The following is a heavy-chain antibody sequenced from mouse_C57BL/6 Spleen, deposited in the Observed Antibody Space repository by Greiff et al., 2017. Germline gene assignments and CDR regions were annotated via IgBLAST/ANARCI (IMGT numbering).Heavy chain of an antibody. V-gene: IGHV1-80*01. Sequence: VESGASVKISCKASGYAFSSYWMNWVKQRPGKGLEWIGQIYPGDGDTNYNGKFKGKATLTADKSSSTAYMQLSSLTSEDSAVYFCARGGLGLAWFAYWGQGTLVTVSA. D-gene: IGHD4-1*01. CDR3: ARGGLGLAWFAY. CDR2: IYPGDGDT. J-gene: IGHJ3*01. CDR1: GYAFSSYW.